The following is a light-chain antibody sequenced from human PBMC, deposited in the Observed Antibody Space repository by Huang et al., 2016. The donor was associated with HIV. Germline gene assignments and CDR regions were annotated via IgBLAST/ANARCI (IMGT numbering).Light chain of an antibody. CDR1: QGITSD. Sequence: IQLTQSPSSLSASVGDRVTITCRASQGITSDLSWYQQKSGRDPKLLIFAASTLQTGVPEMFSGSGSGTDFSLTVISLQPEDFATYYCQQLHTYPFTFGGGTKVEI. CDR3: QQLHTYPFT. V-gene: IGKV1-9*01. CDR2: AAS. J-gene: IGKJ4*01.